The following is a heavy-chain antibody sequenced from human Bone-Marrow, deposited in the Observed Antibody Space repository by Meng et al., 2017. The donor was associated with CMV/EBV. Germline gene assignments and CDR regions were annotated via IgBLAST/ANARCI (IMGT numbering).Heavy chain of an antibody. CDR2: INWNGGSI. CDR1: GFTFDDYG. D-gene: IGHD3-3*01. J-gene: IGHJ6*02. Sequence: GGSLRLSCAASGFTFDDYGMSWVRQAPGKGLEWVSGINWNGGSIGYADSVKGRFTISRDNAKNSLYLQMNSLRAEDTAVYYCARDLGRNYDFWSGYYTLGGGMDVWSQGTTVTVSS. V-gene: IGHV3-20*04. CDR3: ARDLGRNYDFWSGYYTLGGGMDV.